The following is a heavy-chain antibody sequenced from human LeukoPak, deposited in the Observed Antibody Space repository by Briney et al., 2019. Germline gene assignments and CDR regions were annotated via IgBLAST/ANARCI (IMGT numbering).Heavy chain of an antibody. CDR2: ISAYNGNT. Sequence: EASVKVSCKASGYSFTSYGISWVRQAPGQGLEWMGWISAYNGNTNYAQKLQGRVTMTTDTSTSTAYMELRSLISDDTAVYYCASVNRDGYNWKNNWFDPWGQGTLVTVSS. J-gene: IGHJ5*02. D-gene: IGHD5-24*01. V-gene: IGHV1-18*01. CDR3: ASVNRDGYNWKNNWFDP. CDR1: GYSFTSYG.